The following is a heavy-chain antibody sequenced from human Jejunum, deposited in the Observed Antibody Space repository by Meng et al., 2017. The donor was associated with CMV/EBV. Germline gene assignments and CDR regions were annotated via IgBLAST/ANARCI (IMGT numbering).Heavy chain of an antibody. J-gene: IGHJ6*02. Sequence: FTSYTMSWVRQVPGKGLEWVSYISSSGRTIYYADSVKGRFTISRDNAKNSLYLQMNSLRAEDTAVYYCAGVPLPTFFYYSMDVWGQGTTVTVSS. V-gene: IGHV3-11*01. CDR2: ISSSGRTI. CDR3: AGVPLPTFFYYSMDV. CDR1: FTSYT.